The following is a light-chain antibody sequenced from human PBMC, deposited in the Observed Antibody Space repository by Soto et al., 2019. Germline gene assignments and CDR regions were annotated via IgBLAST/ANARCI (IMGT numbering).Light chain of an antibody. V-gene: IGKV3-11*01. J-gene: IGKJ3*01. CDR2: DAS. CDR3: QQRSNWPLT. CDR1: QSVSSY. Sequence: EIVLTQSPATLSLSPGERATLSCRASQSVSSYFAWYQQKPGQAPRLLIYDASNTATGIPARFSGSGSGTDFTLTISSLEPEDFAVYYCQQRSNWPLTFGPGTKVDIK.